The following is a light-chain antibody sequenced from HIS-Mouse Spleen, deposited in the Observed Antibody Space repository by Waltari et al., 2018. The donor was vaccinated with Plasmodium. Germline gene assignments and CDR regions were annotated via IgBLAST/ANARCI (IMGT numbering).Light chain of an antibody. CDR3: QQYYSTPYT. V-gene: IGKV4-1*01. J-gene: IGKJ2*01. CDR2: WAS. Sequence: DIVMTQSPDSLAVSLGERATINCKSSQSVLYSSNNTNYLAWYQQKPGQPPKLLIYWASTLESVVPDRFSGSGSGTDFTLTISSLQAEDVAVYYCQQYYSTPYTFGQGTKLEIK. CDR1: QSVLYSSNNTNY.